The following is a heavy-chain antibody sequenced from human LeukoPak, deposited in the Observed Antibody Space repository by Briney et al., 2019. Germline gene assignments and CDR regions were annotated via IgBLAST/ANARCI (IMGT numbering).Heavy chain of an antibody. CDR2: VSGSGGDT. CDR3: AKDPWGSRGYFDY. V-gene: IGHV3-23*01. D-gene: IGHD7-27*01. Sequence: GGSLRLSCAASGFTFSSYAMIWVRQAPGKGLEWVSAVSGSGGDTYYADSVKGRFTIFRDNSKNTVYLRMNSLRAEDTAVYYCAKDPWGSRGYFDYWGQGTLVTVSS. J-gene: IGHJ4*02. CDR1: GFTFSSYA.